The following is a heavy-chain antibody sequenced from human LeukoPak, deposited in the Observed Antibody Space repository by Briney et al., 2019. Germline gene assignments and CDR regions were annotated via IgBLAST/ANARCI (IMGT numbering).Heavy chain of an antibody. D-gene: IGHD2-2*02. CDR1: GFTFSSYA. V-gene: IGHV3-23*01. CDR2: ISGSGGST. Sequence: GGSLRLSCAASGFTFSSYAMSWVRQAPGKGLEWVSAISGSGGSTYYADSVKGRFTISRDNSKNTLYLQMNSLRAEDTAVYYCAKDVGYCSSTICYIFDYWGQGTLVTVSS. J-gene: IGHJ4*02. CDR3: AKDVGYCSSTICYIFDY.